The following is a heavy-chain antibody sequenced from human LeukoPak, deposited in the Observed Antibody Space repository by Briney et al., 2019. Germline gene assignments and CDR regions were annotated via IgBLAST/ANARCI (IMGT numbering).Heavy chain of an antibody. D-gene: IGHD1-26*01. CDR3: ERQSGIYYVIDY. V-gene: IGHV4-39*01. Sequence: PSETLSLTCTVSGGSISITSYYWGWIRQPPGKGLEWIGSISYSGSTYYNPSLKSRVTISVDTSKNQFSLKLRSVTAADTAVYHCERQSGIYYVIDYWGQGTLVTVSS. CDR1: GGSISITSYY. J-gene: IGHJ4*02. CDR2: ISYSGST.